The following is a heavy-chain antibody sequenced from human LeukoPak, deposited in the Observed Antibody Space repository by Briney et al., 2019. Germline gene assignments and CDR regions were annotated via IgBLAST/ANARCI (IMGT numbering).Heavy chain of an antibody. D-gene: IGHD6-25*01. CDR3: AKSVGNPSGCFDY. CDR1: GFTFSSYE. J-gene: IGHJ4*02. CDR2: ITGSGGNT. Sequence: GGSLRLSCAASGFTFSSYEMNWVRQAPGKGLEWVSTITGSGGNTYYADSVKGRFTISRDNSKNTLYLQMNSLTVEDTAVYYCAKSVGNPSGCFDYWGQGSLVTVSS. V-gene: IGHV3-23*01.